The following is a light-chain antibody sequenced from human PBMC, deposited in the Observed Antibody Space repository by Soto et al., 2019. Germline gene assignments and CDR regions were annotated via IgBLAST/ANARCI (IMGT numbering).Light chain of an antibody. CDR3: QKYYSAPWT. CDR1: QGISNY. V-gene: IGKV1-27*01. CDR2: AAS. Sequence: DIQMTQSPTSLSAFVGDRVTITCRASQGISNYLAWYQQKPGKVPELLIYAASTLQSGVPFRFSGSRSGTDFTLTISSLQPEEFATSYCQKYYSAPWTFGQGPKVDIK. J-gene: IGKJ1*01.